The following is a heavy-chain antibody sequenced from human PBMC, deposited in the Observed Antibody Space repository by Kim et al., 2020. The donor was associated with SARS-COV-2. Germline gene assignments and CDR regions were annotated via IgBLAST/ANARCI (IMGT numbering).Heavy chain of an antibody. CDR3: VKGLYFVDY. J-gene: IGHJ4*02. CDR2: ISYSGT. D-gene: IGHD3-10*01. CDR1: GFAFSSIA. V-gene: IGHV3-23*01. Sequence: GGSVRLSCAASGFAFSSIAMNWVRQAPGRGLEWVSTISYSGTNYADSVKGRFTISRDDSKNTLYLQMNSLRAEDTAIYYCVKGLYFVDYWGQGTLVTVVS.